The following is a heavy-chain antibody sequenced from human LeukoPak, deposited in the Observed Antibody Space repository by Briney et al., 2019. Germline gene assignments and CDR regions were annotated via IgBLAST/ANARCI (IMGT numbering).Heavy chain of an antibody. CDR2: IRNDGTHE. D-gene: IGHD3-22*01. CDR1: GFSFNTFG. CDR3: AKDPENNGYSDGSFDY. J-gene: IGHJ4*02. V-gene: IGHV3-30*02. Sequence: GGSLRLSCTASGFSFNTFGMCWIRQTPGKGLDWVGFIRNDGTHEKYGDSVKGRFTIFRDNSKNTLYLLMNNLRPEDTAVYYCAKDPENNGYSDGSFDYWGQGTLVSVSS.